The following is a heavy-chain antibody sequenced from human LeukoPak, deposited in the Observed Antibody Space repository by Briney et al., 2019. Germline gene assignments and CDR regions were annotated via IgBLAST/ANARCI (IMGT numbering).Heavy chain of an antibody. CDR3: ARDEAAAGYY. V-gene: IGHV3-74*01. CDR2: INSEGSST. Sequence: PGGSLRLSCAASGFTFSSYWMHWVRQAPGKGLVWVLRINSEGSSTSYADSVKGRFTISRDNAKNTLYLQMNSLRAEDTAVYYCARDEAAAGYYWGQGTLVTVSS. D-gene: IGHD6-13*01. CDR1: GFTFSSYW. J-gene: IGHJ4*02.